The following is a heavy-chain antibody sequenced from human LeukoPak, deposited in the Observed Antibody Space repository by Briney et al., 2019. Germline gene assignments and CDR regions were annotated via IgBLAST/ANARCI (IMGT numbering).Heavy chain of an antibody. CDR1: GFTFSSHA. J-gene: IGHJ4*02. Sequence: PGGSLKLSCAASGFTFSSHAMTWVHQAPGKGLEWVSAISDSGAYTHYADSVKGRFIISRDNSKNTLYLQMNSLRAEDTAVYYCAKEFYYDSSGFPSLYFDFWGQGTLVTVSS. V-gene: IGHV3-23*01. D-gene: IGHD3-22*01. CDR3: AKEFYYDSSGFPSLYFDF. CDR2: ISDSGAYT.